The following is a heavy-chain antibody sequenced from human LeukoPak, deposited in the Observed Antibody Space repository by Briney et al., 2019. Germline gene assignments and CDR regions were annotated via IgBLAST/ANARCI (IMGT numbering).Heavy chain of an antibody. J-gene: IGHJ5*02. Sequence: ASVKVSCKVSGYTLTELSMHWVRQAPGKGLEWMGGFDPEDGETIYAQKFQGRVTITADESTSTAYMELSSLRSEDTAVYYCARGRTDSGDYVWFDPWGQGTLVTVSS. CDR2: FDPEDGET. CDR1: GYTLTELS. V-gene: IGHV1-24*01. D-gene: IGHD4-17*01. CDR3: ARGRTDSGDYVWFDP.